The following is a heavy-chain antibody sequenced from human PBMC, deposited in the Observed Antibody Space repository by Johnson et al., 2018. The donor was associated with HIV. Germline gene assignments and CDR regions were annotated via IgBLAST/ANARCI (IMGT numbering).Heavy chain of an antibody. CDR1: GFSFGDYG. CDR2: IRSKAYGGTT. CDR3: ARAKDAAYPYDAFDV. Sequence: EMQLVESGGGLVQPGRSLRLSCTASGFSFGDYGMSWVRQAPGKGLEWVGFIRSKAYGGTTEYAASVKGRLTISRDNDKNSLYLQMDSLRAEDTAMYYCARAKDAAYPYDAFDVWGHGTMVTVSS. D-gene: IGHD2-15*01. J-gene: IGHJ3*01. V-gene: IGHV3-49*04.